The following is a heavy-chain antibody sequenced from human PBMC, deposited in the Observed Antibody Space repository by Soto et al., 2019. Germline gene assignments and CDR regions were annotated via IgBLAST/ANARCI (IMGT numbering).Heavy chain of an antibody. CDR2: ISGRGGST. CDR1: GCIFSDYS. Sequence: EVQLLESGGGLVLPGGSLRLSCAASGCIFSDYSMSWVRQAPGKGLEWVSGISGRGGSTYYADSVKGRFTISRDSSRNTLFLQMNSLRAEDTALYFCARSSGDTWEQYYFYYWGQGTLVPVSS. D-gene: IGHD1-1*01. J-gene: IGHJ4*02. CDR3: ARSSGDTWEQYYFYY. V-gene: IGHV3-23*01.